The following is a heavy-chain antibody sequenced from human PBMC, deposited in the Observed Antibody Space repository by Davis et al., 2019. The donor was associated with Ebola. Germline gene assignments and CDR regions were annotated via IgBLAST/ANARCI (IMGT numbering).Heavy chain of an antibody. Sequence: ASVKVSCKASGYTFTNYDINWVRQATGQGLEWVGWMNPNSGNTGYAQKFQGRATLTRNTSINTAYMDLSSLRSEDTAVYYCARGPESCRSFSCPYYFDSWGQGTLVAVSS. CDR3: ARGPESCRSFSCPYYFDS. D-gene: IGHD2-2*01. CDR1: GYTFTNYD. CDR2: MNPNSGNT. J-gene: IGHJ4*02. V-gene: IGHV1-8*01.